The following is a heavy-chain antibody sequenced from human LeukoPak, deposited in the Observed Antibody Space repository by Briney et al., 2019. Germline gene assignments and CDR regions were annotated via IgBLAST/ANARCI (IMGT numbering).Heavy chain of an antibody. Sequence: GSLRLSCAASGFTFSSYFWMHWVRQAPGKGLVWVSRIKSDGSSSTYADSVKGRFTISRDSAKNSLYLQMNTLRAEDTAVYYCVRDPDLGGYSSFEYWGQGTLVTVSS. CDR3: VRDPDLGGYSSFEY. CDR1: GFTFSSYFW. CDR2: IKSDGSSS. D-gene: IGHD4-23*01. J-gene: IGHJ4*02. V-gene: IGHV3-74*01.